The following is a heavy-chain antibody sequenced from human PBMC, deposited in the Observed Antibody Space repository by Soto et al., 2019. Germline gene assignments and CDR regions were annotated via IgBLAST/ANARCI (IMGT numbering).Heavy chain of an antibody. Sequence: GGSLRVSCAASGFTFNDHYMDWGRQAPGKGLEWVARSKNRGQGFTIEYAASLKGRFTISRDDSANSLYLQMNSLEADDTAVYYCTVWIEGACYWGRGILVTVSS. CDR3: TVWIEGACY. CDR1: GFTFNDHY. J-gene: IGHJ4*02. CDR2: SKNRGQGFTI. V-gene: IGHV3-72*01. D-gene: IGHD3-16*01.